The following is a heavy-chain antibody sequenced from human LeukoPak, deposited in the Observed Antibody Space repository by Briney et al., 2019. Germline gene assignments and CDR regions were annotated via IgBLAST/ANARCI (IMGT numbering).Heavy chain of an antibody. V-gene: IGHV3-64*02. CDR3: ARELGGTKTGCFDI. D-gene: IGHD1-14*01. CDR1: GFRFSYHD. Sequence: GAALKLSCAGSGFRFSYHDMHWIQQAPGGGMEFVSSIVAAWAHTFYADSVQGIFTISRDSFHSTMYLQMDGLRPEDSAVYYCARELGGTKTGCFDIWGQGTVVTVSS. J-gene: IGHJ3*02. CDR2: IVAAWAHT.